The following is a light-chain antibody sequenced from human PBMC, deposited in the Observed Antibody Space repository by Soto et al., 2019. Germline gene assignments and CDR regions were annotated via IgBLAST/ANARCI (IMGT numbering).Light chain of an antibody. J-gene: IGLJ2*01. CDR2: EVN. Sequence: QSALTQPASLSGSPGQSITISCTGTSSDIGAYDYVSWFQQHPGKAPKLMISEVNNRPSGVSNRFSGSKSGNTAYLTISGLQPEDEADYHCSSYTTIKTVVFGGGTQLTVL. CDR1: SSDIGAYDY. V-gene: IGLV2-14*01. CDR3: SSYTTIKTVV.